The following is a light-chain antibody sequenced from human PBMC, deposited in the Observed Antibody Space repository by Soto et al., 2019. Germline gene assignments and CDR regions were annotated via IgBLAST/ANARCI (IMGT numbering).Light chain of an antibody. CDR1: RGISSY. J-gene: IGKJ1*01. CDR3: QQYYSYPWT. V-gene: IGKV1-8*01. Sequence: AIRMTQSPSSFSASTGDRVTITCRASRGISSYLAWYQQKPGKAPKLLIYAASILQSGVPSRFSGSGSGTDFTLTISCLQSEDFATYYCQQYYSYPWTFGQGTKVEIK. CDR2: AAS.